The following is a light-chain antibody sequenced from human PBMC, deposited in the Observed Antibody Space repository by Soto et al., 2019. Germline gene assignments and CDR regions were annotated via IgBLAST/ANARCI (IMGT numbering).Light chain of an antibody. V-gene: IGKV3-15*01. CDR1: QSFRGL. J-gene: IGKJ1*01. CDR3: QQYNNWPPWT. CDR2: GAS. Sequence: EIVLTQSPVTLSLSPGERAALSCRASQSFRGLLAWYQQKPGQAPRLLIYGASTRATGIPARFSGSGSGTEFTLTISSLQSEDFAVYYCQQYNNWPPWTFGQGTKV.